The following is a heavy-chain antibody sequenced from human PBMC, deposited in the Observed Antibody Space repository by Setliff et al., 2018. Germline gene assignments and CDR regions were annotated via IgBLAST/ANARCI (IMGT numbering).Heavy chain of an antibody. V-gene: IGHV3-7*03. Sequence: GGSLRLSCAASRFTFSNYWMSWVRQAPGKGLEWVANIKEDGSEKYYVDSVKGRFTISRDNSKNSLYLQMNSLRAEDTALYYCAMGDEYGSGSYYPFDYWGQGTLVTVSS. CDR3: AMGDEYGSGSYYPFDY. D-gene: IGHD3-10*01. CDR1: RFTFSNYW. J-gene: IGHJ4*02. CDR2: IKEDGSEK.